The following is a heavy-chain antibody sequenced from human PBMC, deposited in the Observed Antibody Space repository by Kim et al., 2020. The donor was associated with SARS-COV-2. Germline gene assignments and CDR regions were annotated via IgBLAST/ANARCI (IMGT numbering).Heavy chain of an antibody. Sequence: GGSLRLSCAASGFSFSSDDMHWVRQAPGKGLEWVAVIRFDGTNEYYADSVRGRFTISRDNSKKTLFLQMNSLRVEDSAVYYCTNVDYWGQGTPVTVSS. V-gene: IGHV3-33*06. CDR3: TNVDY. CDR2: IRFDGTNE. CDR1: GFSFSSDD. J-gene: IGHJ4*02.